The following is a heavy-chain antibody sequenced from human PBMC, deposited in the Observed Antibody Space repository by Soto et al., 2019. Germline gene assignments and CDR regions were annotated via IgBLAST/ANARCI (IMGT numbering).Heavy chain of an antibody. CDR3: ARGYDFWSGYYYPSGLDV. CDR1: GFPFSSYA. Sequence: GGSLTLSCAASGFPFSSYAMSWVRQAPGKGLEWVSAISGSGGSTYYADSVKGRFTISRDNSKNTLYLQMNSLRAEDTAVYYCARGYDFWSGYYYPSGLDVWGQGTTVTVSS. CDR2: ISGSGGST. J-gene: IGHJ6*02. V-gene: IGHV3-23*01. D-gene: IGHD3-3*01.